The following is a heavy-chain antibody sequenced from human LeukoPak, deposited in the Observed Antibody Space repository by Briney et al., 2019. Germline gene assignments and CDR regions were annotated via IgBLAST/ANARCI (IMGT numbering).Heavy chain of an antibody. CDR2: IIPILGIA. CDR1: GGTFSSYA. Sequence: SVKVSCKASGGTFSSYAISWVRQAPGQGLEWMGRIIPILGIANYAQKFQGRVTITADKSTSTAYMELRSLRSDDTAVYYCARDRSHSYYYDSSGYDYWGQGTLVTVSS. D-gene: IGHD3-22*01. CDR3: ARDRSHSYYYDSSGYDY. V-gene: IGHV1-69*04. J-gene: IGHJ4*02.